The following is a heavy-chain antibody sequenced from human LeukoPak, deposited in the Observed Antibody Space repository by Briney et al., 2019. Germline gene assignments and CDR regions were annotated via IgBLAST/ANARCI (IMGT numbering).Heavy chain of an antibody. D-gene: IGHD6-19*01. Sequence: ASVKVSCKASGYTFTGYYLHEVRQAPGQGLEWMGWINPNSGGTNYAQKFQGRVTMTRDTSISTAYMELSRLRSDDTAVYYCARSRNTSCWSFVYWGQGTLVTVSS. CDR3: ARSRNTSCWSFVY. CDR1: GYTFTGYY. CDR2: INPNSGGT. J-gene: IGHJ4*02. V-gene: IGHV1-2*02.